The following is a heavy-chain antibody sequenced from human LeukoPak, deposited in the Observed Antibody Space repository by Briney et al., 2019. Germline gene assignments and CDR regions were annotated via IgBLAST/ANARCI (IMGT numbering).Heavy chain of an antibody. Sequence: ASVKVSCKASGYTFTSYGISWVRQAPGQGLEWMGWISAYNGNTNYAQKPQGRVTMTTDTSTSTAYMELRSLRSEDTAVYYCARVPEGYSYDIWGQGTMVTVSS. CDR2: ISAYNGNT. V-gene: IGHV1-18*01. CDR3: ARVPEGYSYDI. J-gene: IGHJ3*02. CDR1: GYTFTSYG. D-gene: IGHD5-18*01.